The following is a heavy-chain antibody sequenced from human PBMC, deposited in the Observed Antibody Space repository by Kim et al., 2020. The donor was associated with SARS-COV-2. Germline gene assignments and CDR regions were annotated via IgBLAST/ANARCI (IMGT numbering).Heavy chain of an antibody. D-gene: IGHD5-12*01. CDR2: T. V-gene: IGHV4-59*09. J-gene: IGHJ4*02. Sequence: TNYNPSLKSRVTMSVDTANNQFSLNLTSVTPADTAVYYCARGGVATIWSYWGQGTLVSVSS. CDR3: ARGGVATIWSY.